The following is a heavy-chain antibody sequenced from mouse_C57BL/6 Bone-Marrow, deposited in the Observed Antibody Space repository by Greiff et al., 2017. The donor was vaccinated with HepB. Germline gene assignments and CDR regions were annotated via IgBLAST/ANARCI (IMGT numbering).Heavy chain of an antibody. V-gene: IGHV1-69*01. CDR1: GYTFTSYW. D-gene: IGHD2-4*01. J-gene: IGHJ1*03. CDR2: IDPSDSYT. CDR3: AKSTMITTEGYWYFDV. Sequence: VQVVESGAELVMPGASVKLSCKASGYTFTSYWMHWVKQRPGQGLEWIGEIDPSDSYTNYNQKFKGKSTLTVDKSPSTAYMQLSSLTSEDSAVYYCAKSTMITTEGYWYFDVWGTGTTVTVSS.